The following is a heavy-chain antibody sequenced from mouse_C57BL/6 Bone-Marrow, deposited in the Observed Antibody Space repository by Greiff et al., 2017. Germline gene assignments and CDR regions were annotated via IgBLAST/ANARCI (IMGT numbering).Heavy chain of an antibody. V-gene: IGHV5-9-1*02. CDR2: ISSGGDYI. CDR1: GFTFSSYA. Sequence: EVNLVESGEGLVKPGGSLKLSCAASGFTFSSYAMSWVRQTPETMLEWVAYISSGGDYIYYADTVKGRFTISRDNARNTLYLQMSSLKSEDTAMYYCTRDPLYAMDYWGQGTSVTVSS. CDR3: TRDPLYAMDY. J-gene: IGHJ4*01.